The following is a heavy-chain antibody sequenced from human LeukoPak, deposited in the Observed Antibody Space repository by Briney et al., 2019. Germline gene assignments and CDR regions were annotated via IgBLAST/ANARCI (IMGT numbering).Heavy chain of an antibody. V-gene: IGHV4-59*08. CDR3: ARHHNYYDRSGFYGNFDY. CDR2: IYYSGST. Sequence: SETLSLTCTVSGGSISSYYWSWIRQPPGKGLEWIGYIYYSGSTNYNPSLKSRVTISVDTSKNQFSLKLSSVTAADTAVYYCARHHNYYDRSGFYGNFDYWGQGTLVTVSS. D-gene: IGHD3-22*01. CDR1: GGSISSYY. J-gene: IGHJ4*02.